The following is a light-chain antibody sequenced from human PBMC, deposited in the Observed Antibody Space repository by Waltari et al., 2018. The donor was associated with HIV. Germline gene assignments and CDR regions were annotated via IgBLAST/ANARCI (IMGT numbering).Light chain of an antibody. J-gene: IGLJ3*02. Sequence: QSVLTQPPSASGAPGQRVTMSCSGSSSNIGGNYVYWYQHLPGSAPKLLISRSNSRPYGVPVRLSVSKSVTSAYLAISGLRSEDEADYDCAASDDSLSGVLFGGGTKLTVL. CDR3: AASDDSLSGVL. CDR2: RSN. CDR1: SSNIGGNY. V-gene: IGLV1-47*01.